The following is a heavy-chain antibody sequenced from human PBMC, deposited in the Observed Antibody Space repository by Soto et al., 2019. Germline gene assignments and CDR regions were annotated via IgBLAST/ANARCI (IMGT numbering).Heavy chain of an antibody. J-gene: IGHJ4*02. V-gene: IGHV1-46*03. CDR3: GRVYGTYYDALTGLWGGHFAS. Sequence: QVQLVQSGAEEKQPGASVKVSCKASGYSFSNNYVVWVRQAPGQGLEWMGVINPAGGSTTYAQKFKERVTMARARSTSTVYIELTSLISEDTAVFYCGRVYGTYYDALTGLWGGHFASWGQGTQVTVSS. CDR2: INPAGGST. D-gene: IGHD3-9*01. CDR1: GYSFSNNY.